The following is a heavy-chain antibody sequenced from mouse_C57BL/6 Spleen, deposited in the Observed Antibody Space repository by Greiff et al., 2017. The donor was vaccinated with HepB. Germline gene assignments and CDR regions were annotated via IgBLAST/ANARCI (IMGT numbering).Heavy chain of an antibody. V-gene: IGHV5-4*01. CDR2: ISDGGSYT. CDR1: GFTFSSYA. J-gene: IGHJ3*01. Sequence: EVMLVESGGGLVKPGGSLKLSCAASGFTFSSYAMSWVRQTPEKRLEWVATISDGGSYTYYTDNVKGRFTLSRDNAKNNLYLQMSHLKSEDTAMYYCARDYYGSSLAYWGQGTLVTVSA. D-gene: IGHD1-1*01. CDR3: ARDYYGSSLAY.